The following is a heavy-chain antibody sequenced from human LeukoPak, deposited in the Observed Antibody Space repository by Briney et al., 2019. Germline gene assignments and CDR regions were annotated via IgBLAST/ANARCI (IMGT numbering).Heavy chain of an antibody. D-gene: IGHD3-9*01. CDR1: GYTFTGYY. CDR2: INPNSGGT. J-gene: IGHJ4*02. CDR3: ARDPPSSYCDILTGRNEGLDY. V-gene: IGHV1-2*06. Sequence: ASVKVSCKASGYTFTGYYMHWVRQAPGQGLEWMGRINPNSGGTNYAQKFQGRVTMTRDTSISTAYMELSRLRSDDTAVYYCARDPPSSYCDILTGRNEGLDYWGQGTLVTVSS.